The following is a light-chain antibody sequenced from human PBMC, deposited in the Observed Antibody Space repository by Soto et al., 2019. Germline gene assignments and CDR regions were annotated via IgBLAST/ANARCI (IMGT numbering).Light chain of an antibody. J-gene: IGKJ4*01. CDR3: QKYYTAPLT. CDR2: AAS. Sequence: DVQMTQSPSSLSASVGDRVTITCRASQGVSNYLAGYQQKPGKVPKLLIYAASTLHSGVPSRFSGSGSGTEFTITISSLQPEDVATYSCQKYYTAPLTFGGGIKVEIK. V-gene: IGKV1-27*01. CDR1: QGVSNY.